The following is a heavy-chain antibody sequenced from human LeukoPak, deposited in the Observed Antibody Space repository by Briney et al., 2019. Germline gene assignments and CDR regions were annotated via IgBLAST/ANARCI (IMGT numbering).Heavy chain of an antibody. J-gene: IGHJ4*02. Sequence: PGGSLRLSCATSGFPFSDFSMSWVRQAPGKGLEWISTTNSGDTSTYYAESVKGRFTISRDNSKNTLYLQMSSLRVEVTAVYYCAKQSYARSLGEGGPGTLVSVSS. V-gene: IGHV3-23*01. CDR3: AKQSYARSLGE. CDR2: TNSGDTST. CDR1: GFPFSDFS. D-gene: IGHD2-8*01.